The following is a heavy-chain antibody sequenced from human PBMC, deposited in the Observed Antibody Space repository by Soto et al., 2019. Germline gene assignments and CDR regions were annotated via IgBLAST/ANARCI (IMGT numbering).Heavy chain of an antibody. J-gene: IGHJ4*02. CDR2: ISYDGSNK. CDR1: GFTFSTYA. Sequence: QVQLVESGGGVVQPGRSMRLSCAASGFTFSTYAMHWVRQAPGKGLEWVAVISYDGSNKYYADSVKGRFTISRDNSNNTLYQQMNSLRLDDTAVYYCARDQPIAAAGTQDFWDYWGQGTLVTVSS. CDR3: ARDQPIAAAGTQDFWDY. V-gene: IGHV3-30-3*01. D-gene: IGHD6-13*01.